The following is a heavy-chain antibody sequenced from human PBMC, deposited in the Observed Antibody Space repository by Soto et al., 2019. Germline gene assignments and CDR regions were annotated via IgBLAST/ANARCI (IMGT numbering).Heavy chain of an antibody. CDR2: IYSGGST. D-gene: IGHD1-26*01. V-gene: IGHV3-53*01. Sequence: GGSLRLSCAASGFTVSSYYMSWVRQAPGKGLEWVSVIYSGGSTYYAASVKGRFTISRDNSKNTLYLQMNSLRAADTAVYYCAREYKGVGGLDVWGQGTTVTVSS. CDR1: GFTVSSYY. J-gene: IGHJ6*02. CDR3: AREYKGVGGLDV.